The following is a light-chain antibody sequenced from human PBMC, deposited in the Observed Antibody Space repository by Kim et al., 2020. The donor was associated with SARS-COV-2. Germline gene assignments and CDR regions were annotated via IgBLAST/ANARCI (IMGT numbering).Light chain of an antibody. J-gene: IGLJ2*01. CDR1: SSDIGDNNY. CDR2: DVS. V-gene: IGLV2-14*03. CDR3: SSYTSSSTVI. Sequence: QSALTQPASVSGSPGQSITISCTGTSSDIGDNNYVSWYQQHPGKAPKVMIYDVSYRPSGVSSRFSGSKSGNTASLTISGLQAEDEADYYCSSYTSSSTVIFGGGTKLTVL.